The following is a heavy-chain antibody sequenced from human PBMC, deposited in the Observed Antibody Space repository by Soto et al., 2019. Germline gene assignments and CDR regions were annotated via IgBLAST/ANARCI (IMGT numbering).Heavy chain of an antibody. Sequence: VQLVESGGGVVQPGRSLRLSCAASGFTFSSYGMHWVRQAPGKGLEWVAVISYDGSNKYYADSVKGRFTISRDNSKNTLYLQMNSLRAEDTAVYYCAKTLLWFGLYGMDVWGQGTTVTVSS. J-gene: IGHJ6*02. CDR2: ISYDGSNK. V-gene: IGHV3-30*18. D-gene: IGHD3-10*01. CDR1: GFTFSSYG. CDR3: AKTLLWFGLYGMDV.